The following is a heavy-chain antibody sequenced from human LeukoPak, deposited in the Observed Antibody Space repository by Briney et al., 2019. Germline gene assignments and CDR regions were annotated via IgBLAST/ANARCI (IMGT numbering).Heavy chain of an antibody. J-gene: IGHJ4*02. Sequence: SETLSVTCTVSGVSGVSVSSYYWRWIRQPPGKGLEWIGYIYYSGSTNYNPSLKSRVTISVDTSKNQFSLKLSSVTAADTAVYYCARAPYCSSTSCYGHFDYWGQGALVTVSS. CDR2: IYYSGST. V-gene: IGHV4-59*08. D-gene: IGHD2-2*01. CDR1: GVSVSSYY. CDR3: ARAPYCSSTSCYGHFDY.